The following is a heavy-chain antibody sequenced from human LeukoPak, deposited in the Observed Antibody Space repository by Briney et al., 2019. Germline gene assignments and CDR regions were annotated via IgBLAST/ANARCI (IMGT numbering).Heavy chain of an antibody. Sequence: TLSLTCTVSGASINSGGYWTWIRQAAGKGLEWIGRIYTSGTTNYNPSLKGRVTISVDPSKNQFPLKLRSATAADTAVYYCARDLGYGYYFYYYMDVWGKGTTVTVSS. CDR1: GASINSGGY. J-gene: IGHJ6*03. CDR3: ARDLGYGYYFYYYMDV. V-gene: IGHV4-61*02. CDR2: IYTSGTT. D-gene: IGHD5-18*01.